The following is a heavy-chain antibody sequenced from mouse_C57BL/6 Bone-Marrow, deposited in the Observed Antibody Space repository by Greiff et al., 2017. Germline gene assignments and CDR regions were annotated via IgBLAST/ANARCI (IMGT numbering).Heavy chain of an antibody. CDR1: GYTFTSYW. J-gene: IGHJ4*01. V-gene: IGHV1-52*01. CDR3: ARYVNYGVYAMDY. D-gene: IGHD2-1*01. CDR2: IDPSDSET. Sequence: VQLQQPGAELVRPGSSVKLSCKASGYTFTSYWMHWVKQRPIQGLEWIGNIDPSDSETHYNQKFKDKATLTVDKSSSTTYMQLSSLTSEDSAVYYCARYVNYGVYAMDYWGQGPSATVSA.